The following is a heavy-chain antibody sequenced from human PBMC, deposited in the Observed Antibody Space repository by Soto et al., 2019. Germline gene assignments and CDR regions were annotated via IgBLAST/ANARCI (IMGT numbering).Heavy chain of an antibody. J-gene: IGHJ6*02. CDR2: IIPIFGTA. D-gene: IGHD2-15*01. V-gene: IGHV1-69*01. CDR1: GGTFSSYA. CDR3: ARSQGGSSSLDIYYYYYYGMDV. Sequence: QVQLVQSGAEVKKPGSSVKVSCKAPGGTFSSYAISWVRQAPGQGLEWMGGIIPIFGTANYAQKFQGRVTMTADESTSPGNMELSSLRSEDTAVYYCARSQGGSSSLDIYYYYYYGMDVWGQGTTVTVSS.